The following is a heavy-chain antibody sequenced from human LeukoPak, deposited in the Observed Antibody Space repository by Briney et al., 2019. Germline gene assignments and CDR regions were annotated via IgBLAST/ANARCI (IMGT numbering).Heavy chain of an antibody. CDR3: AKDEATSGGGLAS. V-gene: IGHV3-53*01. J-gene: IGHJ5*01. CDR1: GFTVSGTH. CDR2: MYTGGTT. D-gene: IGHD3-16*01. Sequence: TGGSLRLSGSASGFTVSGTHMSWVRQAPGKGLEWVSAMYTGGTTYYADSVTGRFTVSRDTSRNTLFLHMNSLRAEDTAVYYCAKDEATSGGGLASWGQGTLVIVSS.